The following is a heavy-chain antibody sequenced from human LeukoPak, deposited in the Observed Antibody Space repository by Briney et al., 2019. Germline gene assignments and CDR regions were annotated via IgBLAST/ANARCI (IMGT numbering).Heavy chain of an antibody. V-gene: IGHV4-30-4*01. Sequence: SETLSLTCTVSGGSISSGDYYWSWIRQPPGKGLEWIGYIYYSGSTYYNPSLKSRVTISVDTSKNQFSLELSSVTAADTAVYYCARGIRYYYGSGSYEFFDYWGQGTLVTVSS. CDR2: IYYSGST. CDR3: ARGIRYYYGSGSYEFFDY. D-gene: IGHD3-10*01. CDR1: GGSISSGDYY. J-gene: IGHJ4*02.